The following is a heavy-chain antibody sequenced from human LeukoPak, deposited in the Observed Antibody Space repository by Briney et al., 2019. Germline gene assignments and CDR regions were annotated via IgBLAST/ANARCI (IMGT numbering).Heavy chain of an antibody. CDR2: ISSSSSTI. CDR3: AKGTITMVRGVIIRGDYFDY. CDR1: GFTFNTYA. D-gene: IGHD3-10*01. J-gene: IGHJ4*02. Sequence: PGGSLRLSCAASGFTFNTYAMNWVRQAPGKGLEWVSYISSSSSTIYYADSVKGRFTISRDNAKNSLYLQMNSLRAEDTAVYYCAKGTITMVRGVIIRGDYFDYWGQGTLVTVSS. V-gene: IGHV3-48*01.